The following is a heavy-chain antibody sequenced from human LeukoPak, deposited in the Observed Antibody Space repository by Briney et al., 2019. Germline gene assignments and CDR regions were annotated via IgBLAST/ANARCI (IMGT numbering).Heavy chain of an antibody. J-gene: IGHJ3*02. CDR1: GGSISGYY. V-gene: IGHV4-59*01. CDR3: ARDTEGSTAWFLLRAFDI. D-gene: IGHD3-22*01. CDR2: IYYSGST. Sequence: SETLSLTCTVSGGSISGYYWSWIRQPPGKGLEWIGSIYYSGSTNYNPSLKSRATISVDTSKNQFSLKLSSVSAADTALYYCARDTEGSTAWFLLRAFDIWGQGTMVTVSS.